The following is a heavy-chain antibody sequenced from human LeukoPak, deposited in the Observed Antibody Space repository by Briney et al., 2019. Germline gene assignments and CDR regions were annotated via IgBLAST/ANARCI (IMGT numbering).Heavy chain of an antibody. V-gene: IGHV4-61*02. J-gene: IGHJ4*02. CDR3: ARVARCTSCFDVDY. CDR2: IYSSGTT. D-gene: IGHD2-2*01. CDR1: GGSINSGNNY. Sequence: SQTLSLTCTVSGGSINSGNNYWSWIRQPAGKGLEWIGRIYSSGTTTYNPSLKSRVTISVDTSKNQFSLKLSSVTAADTAVYYCARVARCTSCFDVDYWGQGTLVTVSS.